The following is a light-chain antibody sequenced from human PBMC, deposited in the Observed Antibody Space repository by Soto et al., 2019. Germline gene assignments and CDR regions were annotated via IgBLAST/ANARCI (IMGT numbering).Light chain of an antibody. J-gene: IGKJ4*01. CDR1: QSVGSS. V-gene: IGKV3-11*01. CDR2: DAS. CDR3: QQRGSWPQLT. Sequence: DILLTQSPATLSLSRGERATLSCRASQSVGSSLAWFQQKPGQPPRLLIYDASNRATGIPARFSGSGSGTDFTLTISSLEPEDFAVYCCQQRGSWPQLTFGGGTKVEI.